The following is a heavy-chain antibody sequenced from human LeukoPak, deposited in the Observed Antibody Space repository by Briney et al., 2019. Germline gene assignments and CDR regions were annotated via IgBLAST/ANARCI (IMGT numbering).Heavy chain of an antibody. V-gene: IGHV3-48*03. J-gene: IGHJ4*02. CDR1: GFTFSSYE. Sequence: GGSLRLSCAASGFTFSSYEMNWVRQAPGKGLEWVSYISSSGSTIYYADSVKGRFTISRDNAKNSLYLQMNSLRAEDTAVYYCAREIAVAGNTHYDYWGQGTLVTVSS. CDR2: ISSSGSTI. D-gene: IGHD6-19*01. CDR3: AREIAVAGNTHYDY.